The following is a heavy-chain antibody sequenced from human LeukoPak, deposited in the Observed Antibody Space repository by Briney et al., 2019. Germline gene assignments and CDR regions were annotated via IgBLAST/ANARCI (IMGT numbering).Heavy chain of an antibody. J-gene: IGHJ4*02. CDR1: GGSISTYY. Sequence: PSETLSLTCTVAGGSISTYYWSWIRQPAGKGLEWIGRIYTSGSTNYNPSLKSRVTMSVDTSKNQFSLKLSSVTAADTAVYYCARGYCSGGNCYYFDYWGQGILVTVSS. D-gene: IGHD2-15*01. CDR3: ARGYCSGGNCYYFDY. CDR2: IYTSGST. V-gene: IGHV4-4*07.